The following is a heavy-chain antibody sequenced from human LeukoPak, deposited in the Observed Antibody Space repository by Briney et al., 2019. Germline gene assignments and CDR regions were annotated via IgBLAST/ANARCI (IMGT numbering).Heavy chain of an antibody. CDR2: IYSGGST. V-gene: IGHV3-66*01. CDR1: GFTVSSNY. Sequence: GGSLRLSCAASGFTVSSNYMSWVRQAPGKGLEWVSVIYSGGSTYYADSVKGRFTISRDNSKNTLYLQMSSLRAEDTAVYYCARDYDYGGNSSDYWGQGTLVTVSS. D-gene: IGHD4-23*01. J-gene: IGHJ4*02. CDR3: ARDYDYGGNSSDY.